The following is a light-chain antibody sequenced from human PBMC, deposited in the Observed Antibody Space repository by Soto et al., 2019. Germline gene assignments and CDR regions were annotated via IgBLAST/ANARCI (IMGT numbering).Light chain of an antibody. V-gene: IGKV3D-20*02. Sequence: EVVLTQSPGTVSLSPGERATLSCRASQSVTSNYLAWYQQKPGQAPRLLIYAASSRATGIPDRFSGSGSGTDFTLTISSLEPEDFAVYYCQQRSNWPPTFGQGTKVEIK. J-gene: IGKJ1*01. CDR2: AAS. CDR1: QSVTSNY. CDR3: QQRSNWPPT.